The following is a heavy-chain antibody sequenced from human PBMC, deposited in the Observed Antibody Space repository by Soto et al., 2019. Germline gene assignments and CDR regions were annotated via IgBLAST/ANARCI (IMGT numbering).Heavy chain of an antibody. CDR3: ARLDYGGNSRAAFDI. CDR1: GFTFSSYS. CDR2: ISSSSSTI. Sequence: GGSLRLSCAASGFTFSSYSMNWVRQAPGKGLEWVSYISSSSSTIYYADSAKGRFTISRDNAKNSLYLQMNSLRDEDTAVYYCARLDYGGNSRAAFDIWGQGTMVTVSS. V-gene: IGHV3-48*02. J-gene: IGHJ3*02. D-gene: IGHD4-17*01.